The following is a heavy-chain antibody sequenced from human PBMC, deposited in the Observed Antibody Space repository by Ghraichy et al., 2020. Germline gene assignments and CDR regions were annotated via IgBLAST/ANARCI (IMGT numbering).Heavy chain of an antibody. J-gene: IGHJ4*02. CDR1: GFTFTSST. V-gene: IGHV1-58*02. D-gene: IGHD1-26*01. CDR3: AADRGATNLPDY. CDR2: IVVGSGET. Sequence: SVKVSCKASGFTFTSSTIQWVRQARGQRLEWIGWIVVGSGETNYAQNFQERVTITRDMSTSTAYMELSSLRSEDTAVYYCAADRGATNLPDYWGQGTLVTVSS.